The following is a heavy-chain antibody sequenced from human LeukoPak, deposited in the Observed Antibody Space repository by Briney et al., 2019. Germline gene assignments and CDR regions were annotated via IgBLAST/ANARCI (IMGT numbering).Heavy chain of an antibody. Sequence: SETLSLACSVSGDSISIYYWSWIRRPPGKGLEWIGYIYNSGSTNYNPSLKSRVTISVDTSKNQFSPKLTSVTAADTAVYYCARDRELGYWGQGTLVTVSS. CDR1: GDSISIYY. CDR3: ARDRELGY. V-gene: IGHV4-59*01. CDR2: IYNSGST. J-gene: IGHJ4*02. D-gene: IGHD3-10*01.